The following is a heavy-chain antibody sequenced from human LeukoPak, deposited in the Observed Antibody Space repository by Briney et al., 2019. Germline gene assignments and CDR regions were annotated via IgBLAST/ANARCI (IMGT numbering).Heavy chain of an antibody. D-gene: IGHD3-3*01. V-gene: IGHV3-13*01. CDR3: TKDFFGSRAAGAGGSYYDF. Sequence: GGSLRLSCAASGFTFSKDDFHWVRQAPGKGLEWVAAIGVTGDTYYADSVKGRFTISREDAANSLYLQMRSLGAGDTALYYCTKDFFGSRAAGAGGSYYDFWGRGALFTVSS. CDR2: IGVTGDT. CDR1: GFTFSKDD. J-gene: IGHJ2*01.